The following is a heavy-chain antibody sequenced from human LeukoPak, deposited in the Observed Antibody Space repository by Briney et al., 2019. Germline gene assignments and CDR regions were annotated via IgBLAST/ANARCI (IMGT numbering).Heavy chain of an antibody. CDR1: GGSFSGYY. D-gene: IGHD6-19*01. CDR3: ARRSSGWSHFDY. Sequence: PSETLSLTCAVYGGSFSGYYWSWIRQPPGKGLEWIGYIYYSGSTNYNPSLKSRVTISVDTSKNQFSLKLSSVTAADTAVYYCARRSSGWSHFDYWGQGTLVTVSS. V-gene: IGHV4-59*08. CDR2: IYYSGST. J-gene: IGHJ4*02.